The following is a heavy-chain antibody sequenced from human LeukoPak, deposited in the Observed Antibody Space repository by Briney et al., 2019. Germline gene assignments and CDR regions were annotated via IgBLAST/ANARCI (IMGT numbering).Heavy chain of an antibody. Sequence: GGSLRLSCAASGFTFSTYAMTWVRQAPGKGLEWVSSINSGGDSTYYADSVKGRLTISRDNSKNTLYLQMNSLRAEDTAVYYCAKVKPYWYFDLWGRGTLVTVSS. CDR2: INSGGDST. J-gene: IGHJ2*01. V-gene: IGHV3-23*01. CDR3: AKVKPYWYFDL. CDR1: GFTFSTYA.